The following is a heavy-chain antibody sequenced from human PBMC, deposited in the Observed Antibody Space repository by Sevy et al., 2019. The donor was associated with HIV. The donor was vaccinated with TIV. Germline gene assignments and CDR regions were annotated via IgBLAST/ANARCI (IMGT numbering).Heavy chain of an antibody. D-gene: IGHD2-8*01. CDR2: FSFGCGRI. V-gene: IGHV3-23*01. CDR3: AREGCTHPHDY. Sequence: GRSLRLSCAASGFTFAKYSMSWVRQAPGKGLEWVSTFSFGCGRINYADSVKGRFTISRDDSKNTLILQMNSLRAEDTATYFCAREGCTHPHDYWGQGTLVTVSS. CDR1: GFTFAKYS. J-gene: IGHJ4*02.